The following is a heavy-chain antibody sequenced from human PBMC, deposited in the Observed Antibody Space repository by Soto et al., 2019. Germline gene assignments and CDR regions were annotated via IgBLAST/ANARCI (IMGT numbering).Heavy chain of an antibody. CDR3: ARDSKWLGWFGELSSNWFDP. Sequence: EVQLVESGGGLVKPGGSLRLSCAASGFTFSSYSMNWVRQAPGKGLEWVSSISSSSSYIYYADSVKGRFTISRDNAKNSLYLQMKSLRAEDTDVYYCARDSKWLGWFGELSSNWFDPWGQGTLVTVSS. CDR2: ISSSSSYI. D-gene: IGHD3-10*01. CDR1: GFTFSSYS. V-gene: IGHV3-21*01. J-gene: IGHJ5*02.